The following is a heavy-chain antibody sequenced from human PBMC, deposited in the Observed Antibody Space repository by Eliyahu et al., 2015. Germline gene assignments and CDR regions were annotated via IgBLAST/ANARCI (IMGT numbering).Heavy chain of an antibody. V-gene: IGHV4-31*03. Sequence: QVQLQESGPGLVKPSQTLSLTCXVSGGSISSGGYYWSWIRQHPGKGLEWIGYIYYSGSTYYNPSLKSRVTISVDTSKNQFSLKLSSVTAADTAVYYCARGVEADYYDSSGYYPFDYWGQGTLVTVSS. J-gene: IGHJ4*02. CDR3: ARGVEADYYDSSGYYPFDY. D-gene: IGHD3-22*01. CDR1: GGSISSGGYY. CDR2: IYYSGST.